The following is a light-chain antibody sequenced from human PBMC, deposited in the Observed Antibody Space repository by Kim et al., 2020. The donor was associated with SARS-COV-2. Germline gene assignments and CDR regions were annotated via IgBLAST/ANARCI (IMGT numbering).Light chain of an antibody. V-gene: IGLV3-19*01. CDR1: SLRSYY. CDR2: GKN. Sequence: VALGQTVRITCQGDSLRSYYATWYQQKPGQAQILVNYGKNNRPSGIPDRFSGSSSGNTASLTITGTQAGDEADYYCNSRDSNDNVVFGGGTQLTVL. J-gene: IGLJ2*01. CDR3: NSRDSNDNVV.